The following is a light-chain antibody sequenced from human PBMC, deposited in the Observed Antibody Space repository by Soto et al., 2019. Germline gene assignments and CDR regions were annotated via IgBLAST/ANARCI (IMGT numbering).Light chain of an antibody. CDR2: GNS. V-gene: IGLV1-40*01. CDR3: QSYDSSLSLYV. Sequence: QSVLRQPPSVSGAPGQRVTISCTGSSSNIGAGYDVHWYQQLPGTAPKLLIYGNSNRPSGVPDRFSGSKSGTSASLAITGLQAEDEADYYCQSYDSSLSLYVFGTGTKLTVL. CDR1: SSNIGAGYD. J-gene: IGLJ1*01.